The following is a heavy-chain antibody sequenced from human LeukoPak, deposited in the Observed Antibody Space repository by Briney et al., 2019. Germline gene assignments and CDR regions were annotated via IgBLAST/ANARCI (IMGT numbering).Heavy chain of an antibody. D-gene: IGHD5-12*01. V-gene: IGHV3-7*01. Sequence: GGSLRLSCAASGFTFSSYWMSWVRQAPGKGLEWVANIKQDGSEKYYVDSVKGRFTISRDNAKNSLYLQMNSLRAEDTAVYYCARDRGYSGYGRARIAAAGGEVGYWGQGTLVTVSS. CDR2: IKQDGSEK. CDR3: ARDRGYSGYGRARIAAAGGEVGY. CDR1: GFTFSSYW. J-gene: IGHJ4*02.